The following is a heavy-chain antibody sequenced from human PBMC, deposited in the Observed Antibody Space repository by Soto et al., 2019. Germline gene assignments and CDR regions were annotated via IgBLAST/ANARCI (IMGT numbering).Heavy chain of an antibody. CDR1: GFTVSSYG. CDR3: AKISTYFDFWSGCSSSLDFDY. J-gene: IGHJ4*02. Sequence: PGGSLRPSCAASGFTVSSYGMRWVRQAPGKGLEWGAVISYDGSNKYYADSVKGRFTISRDNYKNTLYLQMNSLRADDTAVYYCAKISTYFDFWSGCSSSLDFDYWGQGTLVTVSS. D-gene: IGHD3-3*01. V-gene: IGHV3-30*18. CDR2: ISYDGSNK.